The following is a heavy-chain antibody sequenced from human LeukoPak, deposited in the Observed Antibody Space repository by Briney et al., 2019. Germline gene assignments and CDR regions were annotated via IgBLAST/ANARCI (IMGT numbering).Heavy chain of an antibody. Sequence: SETLSLTCTVSGGSISSYYWSWIRQPPGKGLEWIGNIYYSGSTNYNPSLKSRVTISVDTSKNQFSLKLSSVTAADTAVYYCARHSPYIYGETAPFDYWGQGTLVTVSS. J-gene: IGHJ4*02. CDR2: IYYSGST. D-gene: IGHD5-18*01. V-gene: IGHV4-59*08. CDR3: ARHSPYIYGETAPFDY. CDR1: GGSISSYY.